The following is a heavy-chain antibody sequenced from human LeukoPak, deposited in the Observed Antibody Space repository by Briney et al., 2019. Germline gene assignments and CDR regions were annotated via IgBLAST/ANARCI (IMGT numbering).Heavy chain of an antibody. CDR2: MYPNSDNT. D-gene: IGHD3-22*01. J-gene: IGHJ3*02. CDR1: GYTFTSYH. CDR3: ARTLVVINDAFDI. Sequence: ASVKVSCKASGYTFTSYHINWVRQATGQGLEWVGWMYPNSDNTGYAEKFQGRVTMTRNTSISTAYMELSRLRSDDTAVYYCARTLVVINDAFDIWGQGTMVTVSS. V-gene: IGHV1-8*01.